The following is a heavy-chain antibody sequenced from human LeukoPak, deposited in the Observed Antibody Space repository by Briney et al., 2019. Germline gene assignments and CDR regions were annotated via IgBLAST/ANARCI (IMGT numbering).Heavy chain of an antibody. J-gene: IGHJ4*02. Sequence: SETLSLTCTVSGGSISSYYWSWIRQPPGKGLEWIGSIYHSGSTYYNPSLKSRVTISVDTSKNQFSLKLSSVTAADTAVYYCARTPVCSSTSCYVFDYWGQGTLVTVSS. CDR1: GGSISSYY. V-gene: IGHV4-59*04. D-gene: IGHD2-2*01. CDR3: ARTPVCSSTSCYVFDY. CDR2: IYHSGST.